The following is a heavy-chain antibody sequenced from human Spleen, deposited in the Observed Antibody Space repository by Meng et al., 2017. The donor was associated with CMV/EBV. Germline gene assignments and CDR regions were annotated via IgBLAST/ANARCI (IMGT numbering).Heavy chain of an antibody. D-gene: IGHD2-8*01. CDR1: GDFY. V-gene: IGHV4-30-4*08. J-gene: IGHJ5*02. CDR3: ARGYCTNGECYRQGDAFDP. Sequence: GDFYWSWIRQPPGKGLEWVGYIHDSGTTYYNPSLRSRVTVSEDSSKNQFSLKLTSVTAADTAVYFCARGYCTNGECYRQGDAFDPWGQGTLVTVSS. CDR2: IHDSGTT.